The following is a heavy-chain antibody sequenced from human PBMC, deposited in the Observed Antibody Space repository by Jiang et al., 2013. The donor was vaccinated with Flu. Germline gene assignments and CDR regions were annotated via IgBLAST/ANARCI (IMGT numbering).Heavy chain of an antibody. CDR1: GYTFTSYG. V-gene: IGHV1-18*01. CDR2: ISAYNGNT. Sequence: GAEVKKPGASVKVSCKASGYTFTSYGISWVRQAPGQGLEWMGWISAYNGNTNYAQKLQGRVTMTTDTSTSTAHMELRSLRSDDTAVYYCARDKGPGYYYYNGIDVWGQGTTVTVSS. J-gene: IGHJ6*02. CDR3: ARDKGPGYYYYNGIDV.